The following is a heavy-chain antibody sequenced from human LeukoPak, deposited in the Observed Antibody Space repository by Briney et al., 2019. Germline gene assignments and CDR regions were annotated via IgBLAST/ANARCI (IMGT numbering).Heavy chain of an antibody. CDR1: GFTFSSYG. Sequence: GGSLRLSCAASGFTFSSYGMHWVRQAPGKGLEWVAVISYDGSNKYYADSVKGRFTISRDNSKNTLYLQMNSLRAEDTAVYYCAKTTGTGGYWGQGTLVTVSS. V-gene: IGHV3-30-3*02. J-gene: IGHJ4*02. D-gene: IGHD1-1*01. CDR2: ISYDGSNK. CDR3: AKTTGTGGY.